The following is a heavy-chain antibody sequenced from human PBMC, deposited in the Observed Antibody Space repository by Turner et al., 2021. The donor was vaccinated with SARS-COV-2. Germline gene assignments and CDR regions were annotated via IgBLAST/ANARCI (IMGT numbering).Heavy chain of an antibody. D-gene: IGHD2-21*02. Sequence: QVQLVQSGAEVKKPGASVKVSCKVSGYTLTDLSMHWVRQAPGKGLEWMGGFDPEDAETIYAQKFQGRVTMTEDTSTDTANMELSSLRSEDTAVYYCETGYAYCGGDCSIHYWGQGTLVTVSS. CDR1: GYTLTDLS. V-gene: IGHV1-24*01. CDR3: ETGYAYCGGDCSIHY. CDR2: FDPEDAET. J-gene: IGHJ4*02.